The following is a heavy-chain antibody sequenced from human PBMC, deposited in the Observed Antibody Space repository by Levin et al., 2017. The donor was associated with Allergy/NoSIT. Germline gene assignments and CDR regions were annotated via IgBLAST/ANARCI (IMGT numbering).Heavy chain of an antibody. CDR3: ATTYGDFCFDY. D-gene: IGHD4-17*01. CDR2: IWYDGSNK. CDR1: GFTFSSYG. J-gene: IGHJ4*02. V-gene: IGHV3-33*01. Sequence: GGSLRLSCAASGFTFSSYGMHWVRQAPGKGLEWVAVIWYDGSNKYYADSVKGRFTISRDNSKNTLYLQMNSRRAEDTAVYYCATTYGDFCFDYWGQGTLVTVSS.